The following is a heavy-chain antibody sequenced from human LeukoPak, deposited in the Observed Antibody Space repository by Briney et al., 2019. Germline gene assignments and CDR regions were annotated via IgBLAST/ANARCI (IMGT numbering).Heavy chain of an antibody. Sequence: TGGGLRLSFAASGFPFYDYAMQRGRPAPGEGPEWGSGISWNSGSIGYADSVKGRFTISRDNAKNSLYLQMISLRAEDTALYYCAKDISHSSGYYSHFDYWGQGTLVTVSS. CDR2: ISWNSGSI. V-gene: IGHV3-9*01. CDR3: AKDISHSSGYYSHFDY. D-gene: IGHD3-22*01. J-gene: IGHJ4*02. CDR1: GFPFYDYA.